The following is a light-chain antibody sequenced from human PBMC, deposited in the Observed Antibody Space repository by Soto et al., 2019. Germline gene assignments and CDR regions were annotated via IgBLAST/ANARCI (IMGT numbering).Light chain of an antibody. CDR1: QSISSW. Sequence: DIQMTQSPSTLSASLGDIVTITCRASQSISSWLAWYQQKPGKAPKLLIYDASSLESGVPSRFSGSGSGTEFTLTISSLQPDDSATYYCQHYSLYSPWTFGQGTKVDIK. V-gene: IGKV1-5*01. CDR2: DAS. CDR3: QHYSLYSPWT. J-gene: IGKJ1*01.